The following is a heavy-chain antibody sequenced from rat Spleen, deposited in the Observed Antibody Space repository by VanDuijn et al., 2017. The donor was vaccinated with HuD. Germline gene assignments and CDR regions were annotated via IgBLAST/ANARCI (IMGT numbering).Heavy chain of an antibody. CDR2: IDYSGRT. CDR1: GYSITSNY. D-gene: IGHD1-6*01. Sequence: EVQLQESGPGLVKPSQSLSLTCSVTGYSITSNYWGWIRKFPGNKMECMGYIDYSGRTSYNPSLKSPISITRDTSKNQFFLQLNSVTTEKDATYCSTLLLSMSSRNYNSAHFTDGGEDTLVT. V-gene: IGHV3-1*01. J-gene: IGHJ3*01. CDR3: TLLLSMSSRNYNSAHFTD.